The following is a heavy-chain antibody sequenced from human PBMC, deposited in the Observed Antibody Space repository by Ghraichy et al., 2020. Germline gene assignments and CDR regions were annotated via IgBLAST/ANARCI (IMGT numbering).Heavy chain of an antibody. CDR2: INHSRST. J-gene: IGHJ5*02. CDR1: GGSFSGYY. Sequence: SQTLSLTCAVYGGSFSGYYWSWIRQPPGKGLEWIGEINHSRSTNYNPSLKRRVTISVDTSKNQFSLKLSSVTAADTAEYYGARGRRWRGITIVRGHWFDPWGQRTLVTVTS. V-gene: IGHV4-34*01. CDR3: ARGRRWRGITIVRGHWFDP. D-gene: IGHD3-10*01.